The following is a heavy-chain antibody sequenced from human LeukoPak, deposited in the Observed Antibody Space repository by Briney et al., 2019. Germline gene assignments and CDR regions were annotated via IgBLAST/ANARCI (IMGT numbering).Heavy chain of an antibody. V-gene: IGHV4-31*03. J-gene: IGHJ6*02. Sequence: PSQTLSLTCTVSGGSISSGDYYWSWIRQHPGKGLEWIGYIYYSGSTYYNPSLKSRVIISVDTSKNQFSLNLNSVTVADTAVYYCARVGGHFVAPYGLDVWGQGTTITVSS. CDR3: ARVGGHFVAPYGLDV. D-gene: IGHD2-21*01. CDR2: IYYSGST. CDR1: GGSISSGDYY.